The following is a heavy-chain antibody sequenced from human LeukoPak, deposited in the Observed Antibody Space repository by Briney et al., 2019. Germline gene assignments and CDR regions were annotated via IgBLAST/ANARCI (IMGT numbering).Heavy chain of an antibody. J-gene: IGHJ4*02. Sequence: SVKVSCKASGGTFSSYAISWVRQAPGQGLEWMGRIIPIFGTANYAQKFQGRVTITTDESTSAAYMELSSLRSEDTAVYYCARDWCSGGSCPFFDYWGQGTLVTVSS. D-gene: IGHD2-15*01. CDR3: ARDWCSGGSCPFFDY. CDR2: IIPIFGTA. CDR1: GGTFSSYA. V-gene: IGHV1-69*05.